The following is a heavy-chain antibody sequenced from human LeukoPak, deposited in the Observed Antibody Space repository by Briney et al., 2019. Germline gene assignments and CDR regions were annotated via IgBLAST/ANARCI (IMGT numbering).Heavy chain of an antibody. CDR1: GFTFSSYA. J-gene: IGHJ4*02. V-gene: IGHV3-30-3*01. Sequence: GGSLRLSCAASGFTFSSYAMHWVRQAPGKGLEWVAVISYDGSNKYYADSVKGRFTISRDNSKNTLYLQMNSLRAEDTAVYYCARGQGGYYHGSGSTQDYWGQGTLVTVSS. CDR2: ISYDGSNK. CDR3: ARGQGGYYHGSGSTQDY. D-gene: IGHD3-10*01.